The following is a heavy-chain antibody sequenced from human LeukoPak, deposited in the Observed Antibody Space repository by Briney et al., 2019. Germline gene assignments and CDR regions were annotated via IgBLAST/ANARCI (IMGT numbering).Heavy chain of an antibody. D-gene: IGHD6-13*01. J-gene: IGHJ4*02. CDR1: GFTFSSYG. CDR2: IRYDGSNK. Sequence: PGRSLRLSCAASGFTFSSYGMHWVRQAPGKGLEWVAFIRYDGSNKYYADSVKGRFTISRDNSKNTLYLQMNSLRAEDTAVYYCATPPPYSSSWSSLDYWGQGTLVTFSS. V-gene: IGHV3-30*02. CDR3: ATPPPYSSSWSSLDY.